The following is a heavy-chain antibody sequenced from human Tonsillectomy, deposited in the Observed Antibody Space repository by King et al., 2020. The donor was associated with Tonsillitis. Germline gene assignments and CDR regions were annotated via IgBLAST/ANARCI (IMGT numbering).Heavy chain of an antibody. J-gene: IGHJ4*02. Sequence: VQLQQWGAGLLKPSETLSLTCAVYGGSFSAYYWHWIRQPPGKGLEWIGEINHTGSTNYNPSLESRVTMSVDTSKNQFSLNLSSVTAADTAVYYCVQIGTTVTTLSDYWGQGTLVTVSS. CDR3: VQIGTTVTTLSDY. V-gene: IGHV4-34*01. CDR2: INHTGST. D-gene: IGHD4-11*01. CDR1: GGSFSAYY.